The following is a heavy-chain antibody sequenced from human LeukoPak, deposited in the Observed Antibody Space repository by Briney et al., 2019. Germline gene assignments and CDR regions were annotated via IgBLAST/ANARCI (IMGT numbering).Heavy chain of an antibody. CDR2: IYPGDSDA. V-gene: IGHV5-51*01. CDR1: GYSFTNYW. D-gene: IGHD3-22*01. J-gene: IGHJ4*02. CDR3: ARRADSSAYYTY. Sequence: GESLKISCKGSGYSFTNYWIGWVRQMPGKGLEWMGIIYPGDSDARYSPSFQGQVTISADKSIGTAYLQWGSLKASDTAMYYCARRADSSAYYTYWGQGTLVTVFS.